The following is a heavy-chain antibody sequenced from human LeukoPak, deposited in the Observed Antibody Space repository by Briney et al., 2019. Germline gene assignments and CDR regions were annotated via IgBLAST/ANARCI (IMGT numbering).Heavy chain of an antibody. D-gene: IGHD3-10*01. CDR2: IYYSGST. CDR3: ARDIGRITMVRGVIITPV. J-gene: IGHJ3*01. CDR1: GGSISSGDYY. V-gene: IGHV4-30-4*01. Sequence: SETLSLTCTVSGGSISSGDYYWSWIRQPPGKGLEWIGYIYYSGSTYYNPSLKSRVTISVGTSKNQFSLKLSSVTAADTAVYYCARDIGRITMVRGVIITPVWGQGTMVTVSS.